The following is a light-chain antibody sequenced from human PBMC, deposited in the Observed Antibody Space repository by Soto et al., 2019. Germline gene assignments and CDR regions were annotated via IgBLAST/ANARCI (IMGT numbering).Light chain of an antibody. CDR1: QSISSW. CDR3: QQYNSYSYT. J-gene: IGKJ5*01. Sequence: DIQMTQSPSTLSASVGDRVTITCRGSQSISSWLAWYQQKPGKAPKILIYDASSLESGVPSRFSGSGSGTEFTLTISSLQPDDFATYYCQQYNSYSYTFGQGTRLEIK. V-gene: IGKV1-5*01. CDR2: DAS.